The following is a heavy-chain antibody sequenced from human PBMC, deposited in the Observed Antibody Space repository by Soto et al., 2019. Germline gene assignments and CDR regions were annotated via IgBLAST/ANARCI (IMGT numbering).Heavy chain of an antibody. Sequence: GESLKISCKGSGYSFTSYWISWVRQMPGKGLEWMGRIDPSDSYTNYSPSFQGHVTISADKSISTAYLQWSSLKASDTAMYYCARRKRGYSGYDAYYYYGMDVWGQGTTVTVSS. J-gene: IGHJ6*02. CDR2: IDPSDSYT. CDR3: ARRKRGYSGYDAYYYYGMDV. CDR1: GYSFTSYW. V-gene: IGHV5-10-1*01. D-gene: IGHD5-12*01.